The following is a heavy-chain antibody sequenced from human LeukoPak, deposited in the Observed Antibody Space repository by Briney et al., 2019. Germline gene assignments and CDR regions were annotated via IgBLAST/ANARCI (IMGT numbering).Heavy chain of an antibody. D-gene: IGHD3-10*01. CDR2: ISSSGSTI. CDR3: ARDVGSGRYSASGPIDY. Sequence: GGSLRLSCEASGFTFSDYYMSWIRQAPGKGLEGVSYISSSGSTIYYADSVKGRFTISRDNAKTSLYLQMNSLRAEDTAVYYCARDVGSGRYSASGPIDYWGQGTLVTVSS. CDR1: GFTFSDYY. J-gene: IGHJ4*02. V-gene: IGHV3-11*04.